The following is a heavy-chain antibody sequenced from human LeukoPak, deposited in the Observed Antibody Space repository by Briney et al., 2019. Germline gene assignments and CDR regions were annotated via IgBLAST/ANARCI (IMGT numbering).Heavy chain of an antibody. CDR1: GGSISSGDYY. J-gene: IGHJ4*02. CDR2: FYYSGST. V-gene: IGHV4-30-4*01. Sequence: PSETLSLTCTVSGGSISSGDYYWSWIRQPPGKGLEWIGYFYYSGSTYYNPSLKSRVSISVDTSKNQFSLKLTSVTAADTAVYYCARAAAAAAGTGYYWGRGTLVTVSS. CDR3: ARAAAAAAGTGYY. D-gene: IGHD6-13*01.